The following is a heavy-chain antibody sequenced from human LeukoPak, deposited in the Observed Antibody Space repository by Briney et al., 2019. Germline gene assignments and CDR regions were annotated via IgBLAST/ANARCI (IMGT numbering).Heavy chain of an antibody. CDR2: IYSGGST. V-gene: IGHV3-53*05. D-gene: IGHD4-23*01. CDR3: ARSDYGGNSGGGDY. Sequence: GGSLRLSCAASGFTVSSNYMSWVRQAPGKGLEWVSVIYSGGSTYYADSVKGRFTISRDNSKNTLYLQMNSLRAEDTAVYYCARSDYGGNSGGGDYWGQGTLVTVSS. CDR1: GFTVSSNY. J-gene: IGHJ4*02.